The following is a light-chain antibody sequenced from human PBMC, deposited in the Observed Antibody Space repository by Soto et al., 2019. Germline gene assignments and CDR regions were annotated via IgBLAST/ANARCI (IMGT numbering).Light chain of an antibody. Sequence: DIQMTQSPSTLSASVGDRVTITCRASQSISDSLAWYQQKPGKAPDLLISDVSSLERGVPSRFSGSGSGTEFTLTIRSMQPDDFATYFCKQYNAYSRTFGRGTKVDIK. CDR2: DVS. CDR1: QSISDS. J-gene: IGKJ4*01. V-gene: IGKV1-5*01. CDR3: KQYNAYSRT.